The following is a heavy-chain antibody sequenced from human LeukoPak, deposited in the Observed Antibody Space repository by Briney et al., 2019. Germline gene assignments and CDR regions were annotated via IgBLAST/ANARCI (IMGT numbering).Heavy chain of an antibody. Sequence: GGSLRLSCAASGFTFSNFAMTWVRRAPGKGLEWVSSIVGSSSTYYADSLKGRFTTSRDNAKNSLYLQMNSLRAEDTAVYYCARIGAGSSRDYWGQGTLVTVSS. D-gene: IGHD6-13*01. J-gene: IGHJ4*02. CDR3: ARIGAGSSRDY. V-gene: IGHV3-21*01. CDR2: IVGSSST. CDR1: GFTFSNFA.